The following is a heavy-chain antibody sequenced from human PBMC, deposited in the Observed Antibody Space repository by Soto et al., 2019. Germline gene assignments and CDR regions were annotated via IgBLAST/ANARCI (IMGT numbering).Heavy chain of an antibody. V-gene: IGHV4-59*01. CDR3: AGLNASPAGYSYNGWDSWFDP. Sequence: SETLSLTCTVSGGSISSYYWSWIRQPPGKGLEWIGYIYYSGSTNYNPSLKSRVTISVDTSKDQFSLKVRSVTAADTAVYYCAGLNASPAGYSYNGWDSWFDPWGQGTLVTVSS. J-gene: IGHJ5*02. CDR2: IYYSGST. D-gene: IGHD5-18*01. CDR1: GGSISSYY.